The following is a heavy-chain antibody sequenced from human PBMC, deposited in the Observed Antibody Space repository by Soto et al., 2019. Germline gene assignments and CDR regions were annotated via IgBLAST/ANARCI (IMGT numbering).Heavy chain of an antibody. CDR3: AXDLGXAVAGTLGRWFDP. CDR2: ISYDGSNK. Sequence: QVQLVESGGGVVQPGRSLRLSCAASGFTFSSYAMHWVRQAPGKGLEWVAVISYDGSNKYYADSVKGRFTISRDNSKNTLYLQMNSLRAEDTAVYYCAXDLGXAVAGTLGRWFDPWGQGTLVTVSS. J-gene: IGHJ5*02. V-gene: IGHV3-30-3*01. CDR1: GFTFSSYA. D-gene: IGHD6-19*01.